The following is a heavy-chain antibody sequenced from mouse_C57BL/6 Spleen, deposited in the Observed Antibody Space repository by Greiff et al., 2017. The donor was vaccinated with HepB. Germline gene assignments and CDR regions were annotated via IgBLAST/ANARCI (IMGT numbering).Heavy chain of an antibody. V-gene: IGHV1-26*01. D-gene: IGHD2-2*01. J-gene: IGHJ3*01. CDR2: INPNNGGT. CDR3: ARSGYGYDGWFAY. CDR1: GYTFTDYY. Sequence: EVQLQQSGPELVKPGASVKISCKASGYTFTDYYMNWVKQSHGKSLEWIGDINPNNGGTSYNQKFKGKATLTVDKSSSTAYMELRSLTSEDSAVYYCARSGYGYDGWFAYWGQGTLVTVSA.